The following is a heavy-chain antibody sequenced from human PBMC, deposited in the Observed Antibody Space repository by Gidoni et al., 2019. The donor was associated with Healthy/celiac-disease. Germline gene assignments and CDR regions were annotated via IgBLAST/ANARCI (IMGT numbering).Heavy chain of an antibody. CDR1: GGTFSSYA. V-gene: IGHV1-69*01. Sequence: QVQLVQSGAEAKKPGSSEKVSCKASGGTFSSYAISWVRQAPGQGLEWMGGIIPIFGTANHAQKFQGRVTITADESTSTAYMELSSLRSEDTAVYYCATMESSGWTRQTVDYWGQGTLVTVSS. D-gene: IGHD6-19*01. CDR3: ATMESSGWTRQTVDY. CDR2: IIPIFGTA. J-gene: IGHJ4*02.